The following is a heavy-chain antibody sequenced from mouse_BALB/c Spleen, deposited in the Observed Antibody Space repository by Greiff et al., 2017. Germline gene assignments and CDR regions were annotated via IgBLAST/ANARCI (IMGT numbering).Heavy chain of an antibody. J-gene: IGHJ2*01. Sequence: VQLQQSGAELVRPGALVKLSCKASGFNIKDYYMHWVKQRPEQGLEWIGWIDPENGNTIYDPKFQGKASITADTSSNTAYLQLSSLTSEDTAVYYCAQTYYGSTFDYWGQGTTLTVSS. V-gene: IGHV14-1*02. D-gene: IGHD1-1*01. CDR3: AQTYYGSTFDY. CDR2: IDPENGNT. CDR1: GFNIKDYY.